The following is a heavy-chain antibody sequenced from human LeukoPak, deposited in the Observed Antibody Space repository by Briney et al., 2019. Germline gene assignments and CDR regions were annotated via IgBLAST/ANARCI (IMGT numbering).Heavy chain of an antibody. CDR3: ARRDSSSRDWFDP. CDR1: GGSISSYY. J-gene: IGHJ5*02. Sequence: SETLSLTCTVSGGSISSYYWRWIRQSPGKGLEFIGYISYSGITNYNPSLKSRVTISIDTSKNQFSLKLTSVTAADTAVYYCARRDSSSRDWFDPWGQGTLVTVSS. V-gene: IGHV4-59*01. CDR2: ISYSGIT. D-gene: IGHD6-13*01.